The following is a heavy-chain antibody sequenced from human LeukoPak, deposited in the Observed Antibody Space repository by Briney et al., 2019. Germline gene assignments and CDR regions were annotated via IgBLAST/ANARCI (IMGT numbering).Heavy chain of an antibody. CDR1: GFTFSSYW. CDR3: ARDRGYDYVWGSYRYTGAFDI. V-gene: IGHV3-7*01. CDR2: IKQDGSEK. D-gene: IGHD3-16*02. Sequence: PGGSLRLSCAASGFTFSSYWMSWVRQAQGKGLEWVANIKQDGSEKYYVDSVKGRFTISRDNAKNSLYLQMNSLRAEDTAVYYCARDRGYDYVWGSYRYTGAFDIWGQGTMVTVSS. J-gene: IGHJ3*02.